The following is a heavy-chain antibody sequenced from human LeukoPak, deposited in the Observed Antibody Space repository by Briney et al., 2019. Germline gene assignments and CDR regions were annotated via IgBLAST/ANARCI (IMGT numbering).Heavy chain of an antibody. CDR3: ATLTTVSPFDY. CDR2: IYHSGST. V-gene: IGHV4-38-2*01. D-gene: IGHD4-11*01. CDR1: GYSISSGYY. Sequence: PSETLSLTCAASGYSISSGYYWGWIRQPPGKGLEWIGSIYHSGSTYYNPSLKSRVTISVDTSKNQFSLKLSSVTAADTAVYYCATLTTVSPFDYWGQGTLVTVSS. J-gene: IGHJ4*02.